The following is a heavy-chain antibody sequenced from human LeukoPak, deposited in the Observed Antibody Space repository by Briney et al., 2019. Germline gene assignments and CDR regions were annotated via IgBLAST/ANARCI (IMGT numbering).Heavy chain of an antibody. CDR1: GFTFSSYG. CDR3: AREGAKDYGSGSHDY. Sequence: PGRSLRLSCAASGFTFSSYGMHWVRQAPGKGLEWVAVIWYDGSNKYYADSVKGRFTISRDNSKNTLYLQMNSLRAEDTAVYYCAREGAKDYGSGSHDYWGQGTLVTVSS. J-gene: IGHJ4*02. CDR2: IWYDGSNK. V-gene: IGHV3-33*01. D-gene: IGHD3-10*01.